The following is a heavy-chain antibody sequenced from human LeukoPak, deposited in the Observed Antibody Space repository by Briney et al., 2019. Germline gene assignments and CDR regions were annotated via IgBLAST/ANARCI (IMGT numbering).Heavy chain of an antibody. CDR1: GFTLRSYD. V-gene: IGHV3-13*05. CDR3: ARAAYSSTWYSRYFDH. D-gene: IGHD6-13*01. J-gene: IGHJ2*01. CDR2: IGSAGEL. Sequence: GGSLRLSCAASGFTLRSYDMHWARQATGKGLEWVSGIGSAGELYYPGSRKGRFTICRENEKNSLYLQMNSLRAGDTALYYGARAAYSSTWYSRYFDHWGHGTLVTVSS.